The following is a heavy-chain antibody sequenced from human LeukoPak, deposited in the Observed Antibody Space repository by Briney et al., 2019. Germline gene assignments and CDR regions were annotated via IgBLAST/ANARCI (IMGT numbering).Heavy chain of an antibody. D-gene: IGHD3-10*01. CDR3: ARDRGLTSHGAYYFDH. CDR2: IYNNGSS. CDR1: DGSIRNYY. Sequence: SETLSLTCTVSDGSIRNYYWSWIRQPAGKGLEWIGRIYNNGSSNFKPSLKSRLTMSVDTSKSQLSLKLISVTAADTAVYYCARDRGLTSHGAYYFDHWGQGNPVTVSS. V-gene: IGHV4-4*07. J-gene: IGHJ4*02.